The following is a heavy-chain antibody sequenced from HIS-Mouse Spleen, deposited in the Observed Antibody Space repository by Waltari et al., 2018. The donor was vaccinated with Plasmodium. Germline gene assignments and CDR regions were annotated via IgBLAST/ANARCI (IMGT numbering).Heavy chain of an antibody. D-gene: IGHD1-26*01. Sequence: EVQLVESGGGLVQPGGSLRLSCAASGFPFGSYWLSWVRQAPGKGLEWVANIKQDGSEKYYVDSVKGRFTISRDNAKNSLYLQMNSLRAEDTAVYYCARVNSGSYYWFDPWGQGTLVTVSS. CDR1: GFPFGSYW. CDR3: ARVNSGSYYWFDP. V-gene: IGHV3-7*01. CDR2: IKQDGSEK. J-gene: IGHJ5*02.